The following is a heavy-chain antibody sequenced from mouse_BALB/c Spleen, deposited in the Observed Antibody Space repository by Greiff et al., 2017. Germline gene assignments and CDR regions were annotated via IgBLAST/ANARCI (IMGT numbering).Heavy chain of an antibody. D-gene: IGHD2-4*01. J-gene: IGHJ2*01. CDR3: ARLDDYDGGDYYFDY. CDR1: GFNIKDYY. V-gene: IGHV14-1*02. Sequence: DVQLQESGAELVRPGALVKLSCKASGFNIKDYYMHWVKQRPEQGLEWIGWIDPENGNTIYDPKFQGKASITADTSSNTAYLQLSSLTSEDTAVYYCARLDDYDGGDYYFDYWGQGTTLTVSS. CDR2: IDPENGNT.